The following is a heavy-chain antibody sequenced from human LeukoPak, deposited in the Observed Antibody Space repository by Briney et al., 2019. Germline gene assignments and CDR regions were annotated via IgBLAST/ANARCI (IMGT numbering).Heavy chain of an antibody. V-gene: IGHV4-59*01. CDR1: GGSISSYY. Sequence: SETLSLTCTVSGGSISSYYWTWIRQPPGKGLEWIGYIYYSGSTNYNPSLKSRVTISVDTSKNQFSLKLSSVTAADTAVYYCASYKGDTYYYDSSGYYSAFDIWGQGTMVTVSS. CDR2: IYYSGST. J-gene: IGHJ3*02. D-gene: IGHD3-22*01. CDR3: ASYKGDTYYYDSSGYYSAFDI.